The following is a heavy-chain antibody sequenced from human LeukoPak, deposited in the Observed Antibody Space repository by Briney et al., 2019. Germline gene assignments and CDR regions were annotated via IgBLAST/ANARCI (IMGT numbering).Heavy chain of an antibody. Sequence: PGGSLRLSCAASGFTFSASPMIWVRQVSGKGLEWGSVIYGNGREIHYADSVKGRFTISRDNSKNTLFLQMNSLRAEDTAVYYCATYAQQWVPSDSWGQGTLVTVSS. CDR1: GFTFSASP. V-gene: IGHV3-23*01. CDR2: IYGNGREI. CDR3: ATYAQQWVPSDS. D-gene: IGHD6-19*01. J-gene: IGHJ5*02.